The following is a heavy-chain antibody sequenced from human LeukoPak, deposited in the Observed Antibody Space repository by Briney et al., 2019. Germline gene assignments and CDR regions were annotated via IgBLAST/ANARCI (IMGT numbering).Heavy chain of an antibody. J-gene: IGHJ4*02. Sequence: SGTLSLTCTVSGGSISSYYWSWIRQPPGKGLEWIGYIYYSGSTNYNPSLKSRVTISVDTSKNQFSLKLSSVTAADTAVYYCARARPILYSSGYYFRRIDYFDYWGQGTLVTVSS. CDR1: GGSISSYY. CDR3: ARARPILYSSGYYFRRIDYFDY. CDR2: IYYSGST. V-gene: IGHV4-59*01. D-gene: IGHD3-22*01.